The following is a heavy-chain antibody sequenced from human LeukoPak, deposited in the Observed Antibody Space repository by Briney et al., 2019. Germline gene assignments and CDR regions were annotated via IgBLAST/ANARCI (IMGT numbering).Heavy chain of an antibody. CDR2: FDPEDGET. V-gene: IGHV1-24*01. D-gene: IGHD6-13*01. Sequence: ASVKVSCKVSGYTLTELSMRWVRQAPGKGLEWMGGFDPEDGETIYAQKFQGRVTMTEDTSTDTAYMELSSLRSEDTAVYYCATGSGYSSSWYSYSWFDPWGQGTLVTVSS. CDR3: ATGSGYSSSWYSYSWFDP. CDR1: GYTLTELS. J-gene: IGHJ5*02.